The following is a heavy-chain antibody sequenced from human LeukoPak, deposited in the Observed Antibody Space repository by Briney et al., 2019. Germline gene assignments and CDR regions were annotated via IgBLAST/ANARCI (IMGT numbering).Heavy chain of an antibody. Sequence: GGSLRLSCAASGFTFSSYEMNWVRQAPGKGLEWVSYISSSGSTIYYADSVMGRFTISRDNAKNSLYLQMNSLRAEDTAVYYCARDNIVATISRGYYYGMDVWGQGTTVTVSS. CDR2: ISSSGSTI. CDR1: GFTFSSYE. J-gene: IGHJ6*02. CDR3: ARDNIVATISRGYYYGMDV. D-gene: IGHD5-12*01. V-gene: IGHV3-48*03.